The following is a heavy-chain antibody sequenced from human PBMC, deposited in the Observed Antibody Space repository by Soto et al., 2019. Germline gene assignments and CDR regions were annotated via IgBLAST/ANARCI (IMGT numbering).Heavy chain of an antibody. Sequence: SLTCAVYGGSFSGYYWSWIRQPPGKGLEWIGEINHSGITNYNPSLNSRVTISVDTSKNQFSLKLSSVTAADTAVYYCARGAGTWFGATGVYGMDVWGQGTTVTVSS. J-gene: IGHJ6*02. CDR1: GGSFSGYY. D-gene: IGHD3-10*01. V-gene: IGHV4-34*01. CDR3: ARGAGTWFGATGVYGMDV. CDR2: INHSGIT.